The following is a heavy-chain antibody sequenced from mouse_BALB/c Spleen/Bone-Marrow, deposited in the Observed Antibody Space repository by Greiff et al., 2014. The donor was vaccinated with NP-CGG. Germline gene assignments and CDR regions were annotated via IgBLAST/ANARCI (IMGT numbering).Heavy chain of an antibody. J-gene: IGHJ2*01. Sequence: VQLQQSGPELVKPGASVKISCKASGYTFTDYNMHWVKQSHGKSLEWIGYIYPYNGGTGYNQKFKSKATLTVDNSSSTAYMELRSLTPEDSAVYYCATRLITRAGYWGQGTTLTVSS. D-gene: IGHD1-2*01. CDR2: IYPYNGGT. V-gene: IGHV1S29*02. CDR3: ATRLITRAGY. CDR1: GYTFTDYN.